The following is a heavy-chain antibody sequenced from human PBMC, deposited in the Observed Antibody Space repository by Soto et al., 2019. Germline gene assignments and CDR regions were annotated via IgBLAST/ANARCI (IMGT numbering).Heavy chain of an antibody. CDR3: ASDGTLYDSSAYYYVY. J-gene: IGHJ4*02. CDR2: IVPVFGKA. D-gene: IGHD3-22*01. V-gene: IGHV1-69*01. Sequence: QVQLVQSGAEVKKPGSSVKLSCKASGGTFSRSAINWVRQAPGQGLEWMGGIVPVFGKANYAQKFQGRVTITADESTSTGYMELRSLTSEDTAGYYCASDGTLYDSSAYYYVYWGQGTLVTVSS. CDR1: GGTFSRSA.